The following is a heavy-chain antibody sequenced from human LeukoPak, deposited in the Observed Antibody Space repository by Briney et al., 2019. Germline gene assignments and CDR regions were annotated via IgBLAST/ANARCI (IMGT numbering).Heavy chain of an antibody. Sequence: GRSLRLSCVASGFTFSSYAMHWVRQAPGKGLEWVAVISYDGSNKYYADSVKGRFTISRDNSKNTLYLQMNSLRAEDTAVYYCASDNSSSWFYYYYGMDVWGQGTTVTVSS. CDR3: ASDNSSSWFYYYYGMDV. D-gene: IGHD6-13*01. CDR2: ISYDGSNK. V-gene: IGHV3-30-3*01. CDR1: GFTFSSYA. J-gene: IGHJ6*02.